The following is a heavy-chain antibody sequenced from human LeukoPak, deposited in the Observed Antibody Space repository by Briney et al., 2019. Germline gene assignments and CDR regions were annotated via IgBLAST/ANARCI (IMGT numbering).Heavy chain of an antibody. Sequence: SETLSLTRTVSGGSISSDCWSWIRQPPGKGLEWIGYIYYSGSTKYNPSLKSRVTISVDTSKNQFSLKLRSVTAADTAVYYCARGRSGGDWFDPWGQGTLVTVSS. CDR1: GGSISSDC. CDR3: ARGRSGGDWFDP. V-gene: IGHV4-59*08. J-gene: IGHJ5*02. CDR2: IYYSGST. D-gene: IGHD3-10*01.